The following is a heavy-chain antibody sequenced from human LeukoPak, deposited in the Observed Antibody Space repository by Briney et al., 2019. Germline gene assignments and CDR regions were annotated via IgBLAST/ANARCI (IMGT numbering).Heavy chain of an antibody. V-gene: IGHV3-33*01. Sequence: GGSLRLSCAASGFTFSSYGMHWVRQAPGKGLEWVAVIWYDGSNKYYADSVKGRFTISRDNSKNTLYLQMNSLRAEDTAVYYCARGFDWLYDNWFDPWGQGTLVTVSS. J-gene: IGHJ5*02. CDR1: GFTFSSYG. CDR3: ARGFDWLYDNWFDP. CDR2: IWYDGSNK. D-gene: IGHD3-9*01.